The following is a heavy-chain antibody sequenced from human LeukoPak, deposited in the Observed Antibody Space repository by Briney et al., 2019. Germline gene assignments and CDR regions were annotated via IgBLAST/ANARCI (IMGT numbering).Heavy chain of an antibody. J-gene: IGHJ2*01. CDR1: GFTFSSYV. V-gene: IGHV3-23*01. D-gene: IGHD6-13*01. Sequence: GGSLRLSCAASGFTFSSYVMSWVRQAPGKGLEWVSGISVSGDSTYYADSVKGRFTISRDNSKNTLYLQMNSLRAEDTAEYYCAKGWTTQQPFLWGRGTLVTVSS. CDR3: AKGWTTQQPFL. CDR2: ISVSGDST.